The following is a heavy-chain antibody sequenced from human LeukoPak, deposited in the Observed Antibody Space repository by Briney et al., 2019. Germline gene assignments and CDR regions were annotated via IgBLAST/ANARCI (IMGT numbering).Heavy chain of an antibody. CDR1: GFTFSSYG. V-gene: IGHV3-30*18. CDR2: ISYDGSNK. J-gene: IGHJ6*02. D-gene: IGHD3-10*01. CDR3: AKDRRNSMVRDYYYYGMDV. Sequence: GGPLRLSCAASGFTFSSYGMHWVRQAPGKGLEWVAVISYDGSNKYYADSVKGRFTISRDNSKNTLYLQMNSLRAEDTAVYYCAKDRRNSMVRDYYYYGMDVWGQGTTVTVSS.